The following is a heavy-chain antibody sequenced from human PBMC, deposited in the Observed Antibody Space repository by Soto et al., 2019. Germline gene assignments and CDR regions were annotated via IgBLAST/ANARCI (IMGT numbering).Heavy chain of an antibody. J-gene: IGHJ3*02. Sequence: SETLSLTCTVSGGSISSSGYYWSWIRQHPGKGLEWIGYIYYSGSTYYNPSLKSRVTISVDTSKNQFSLKLSSVTAADTAVYYCARDQSRGYCSSTSCYFGAFDIWGQGTMVTVSS. CDR1: GGSISSSGYY. CDR3: ARDQSRGYCSSTSCYFGAFDI. V-gene: IGHV4-31*03. CDR2: IYYSGST. D-gene: IGHD2-2*01.